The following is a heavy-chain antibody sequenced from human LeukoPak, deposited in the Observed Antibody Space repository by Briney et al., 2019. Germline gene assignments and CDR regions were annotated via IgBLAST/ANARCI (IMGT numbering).Heavy chain of an antibody. J-gene: IGHJ4*02. Sequence: ASVKVSCKASGGTFSSYAISWVRQAPGQGLEWMGGIIPIFGTANYAQKFQGRVTITADKSTSTAYMELSSLRSEDTAVYYCAVPFDYSNYPCDYWGQGTLVTVSS. CDR3: AVPFDYSNYPCDY. CDR2: IIPIFGTA. CDR1: GGTFSSYA. V-gene: IGHV1-69*06. D-gene: IGHD4-11*01.